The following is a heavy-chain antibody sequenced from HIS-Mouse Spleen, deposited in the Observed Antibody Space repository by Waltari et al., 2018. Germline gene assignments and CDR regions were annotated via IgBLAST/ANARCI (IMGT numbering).Heavy chain of an antibody. CDR2: INPNSGGT. D-gene: IGHD1-26*01. CDR3: ARDLQIDGSYLEDAFDI. Sequence: QVQLVQSGAEVKKPGASVKVSCKASGYTFTGYYMHWVRQAPGQGLEWMGCINPNSGGTNYAKKFQGRVTMTRDTSISTAYMELSRLRSDDTAVYYCARDLQIDGSYLEDAFDIWGQGTMVTVSS. V-gene: IGHV1-2*02. J-gene: IGHJ3*02. CDR1: GYTFTGYY.